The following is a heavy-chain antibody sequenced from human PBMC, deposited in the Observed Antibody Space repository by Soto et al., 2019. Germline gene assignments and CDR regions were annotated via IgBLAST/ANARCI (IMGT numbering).Heavy chain of an antibody. CDR1: GLTFSSYA. CDR3: AKDWYFDL. Sequence: EVQLLESGGGLVQPGGSLRLSCAASGLTFSSYAMSWVRQAPGKGLEWGTAISGSGGSTYNADSVKGRFTISRDNSKNTLYLQMNSLRAEDTAVYYCAKDWYFDLWGRGTLVTVSS. CDR2: ISGSGGST. J-gene: IGHJ2*01. V-gene: IGHV3-23*01.